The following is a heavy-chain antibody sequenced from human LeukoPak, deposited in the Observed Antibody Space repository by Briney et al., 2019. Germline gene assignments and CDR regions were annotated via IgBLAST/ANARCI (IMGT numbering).Heavy chain of an antibody. CDR3: ARGHSGGYYDSSGYQGSFDY. Sequence: GGSLRLSCAASGFTFSDYYMSWIRQAPGKGLEWVSYISSSSSYTNYADSVKGRFTISRDNAKNSLYLQMNSLRAEDTAVYYFARGHSGGYYDSSGYQGSFDYWGQGTLVTVSS. CDR2: ISSSSSYT. D-gene: IGHD3-22*01. J-gene: IGHJ4*02. V-gene: IGHV3-11*06. CDR1: GFTFSDYY.